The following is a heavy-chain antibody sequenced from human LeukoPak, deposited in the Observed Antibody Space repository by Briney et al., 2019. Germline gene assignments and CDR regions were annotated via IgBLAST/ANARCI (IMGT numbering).Heavy chain of an antibody. Sequence: GGSLRLSCAASGFTFSSYAMSWVRQAPGKGLEWVSAISGSTDRTYYADSVKGRFTVSRDNTKNTLYLQMNSLRAEDTAVYYCAKGGSSAVAGNKNYWGQGTLVTVSS. CDR3: AKGGSSAVAGNKNY. D-gene: IGHD6-19*01. CDR2: ISGSTDRT. V-gene: IGHV3-23*01. J-gene: IGHJ4*02. CDR1: GFTFSSYA.